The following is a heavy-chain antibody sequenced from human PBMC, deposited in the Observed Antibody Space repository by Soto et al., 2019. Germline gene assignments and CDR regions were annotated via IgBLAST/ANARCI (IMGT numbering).Heavy chain of an antibody. V-gene: IGHV1-3*01. CDR3: ARGTKGRGSNKYYYHGMDV. J-gene: IGHJ6*02. D-gene: IGHD3-10*01. CDR2: IIAINGTA. Sequence: ASVTVSCKASGYTFTSYAMHWVRQAPGQRLEWMGWIIAINGTANYARKFQGRVTITTDESTSTAYMELSSLRSEDTAVYYCARGTKGRGSNKYYYHGMDVWGQGTTVTVSS. CDR1: GYTFTSYA.